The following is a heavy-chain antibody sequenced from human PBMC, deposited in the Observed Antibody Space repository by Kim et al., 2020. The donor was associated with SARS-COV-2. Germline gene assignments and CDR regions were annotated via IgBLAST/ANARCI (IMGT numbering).Heavy chain of an antibody. Sequence: GGSLRLSCAASGFTVSSNYMSWVRQAPGKGLEWVSVIYSGGSTYYADSVKGRFTISRDNSKNTLYLQMNSLRAEDTAVYYCARVATARYSYGLGAFDIWGQGTMVTVSS. V-gene: IGHV3-66*01. CDR2: IYSGGST. CDR1: GFTVSSNY. CDR3: ARVATARYSYGLGAFDI. J-gene: IGHJ3*02. D-gene: IGHD5-18*01.